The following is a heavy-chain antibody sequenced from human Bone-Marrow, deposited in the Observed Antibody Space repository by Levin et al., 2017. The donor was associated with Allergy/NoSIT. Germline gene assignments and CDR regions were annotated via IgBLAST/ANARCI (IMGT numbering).Heavy chain of an antibody. CDR3: ASFALGSLYYGLDV. J-gene: IGHJ6*02. V-gene: IGHV3-23*01. CDR1: RLTFNSYA. CDR2: ISGSGGRT. Sequence: GGSLRLSCVDSRLTFNSYAMSWVRQAPGKRLEWVSAISGSGGRTHYADSVKGRFTISRDNSKNTRNLEMNSLRADDTAVYYCASFALGSLYYGLDVWGQGTTVTVSS. D-gene: IGHD3-10*01.